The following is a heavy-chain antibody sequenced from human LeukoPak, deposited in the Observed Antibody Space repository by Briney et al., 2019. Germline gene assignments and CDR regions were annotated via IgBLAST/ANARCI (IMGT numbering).Heavy chain of an antibody. CDR3: SRREWFGELLFVEDY. D-gene: IGHD3-10*01. Sequence: SETLSLTCAVYGGSFSGYYWSWIRQPPGKGLEWIGEINHSGSTNYNPSLKSRVTISVDTSKNQFSLKLSSVTAADTAVYYCSRREWFGELLFVEDYWGQGTLVTVSS. CDR1: GGSFSGYY. CDR2: INHSGST. J-gene: IGHJ4*02. V-gene: IGHV4-34*01.